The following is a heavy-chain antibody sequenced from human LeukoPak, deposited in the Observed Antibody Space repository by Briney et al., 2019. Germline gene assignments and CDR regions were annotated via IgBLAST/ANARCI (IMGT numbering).Heavy chain of an antibody. J-gene: IGHJ4*02. V-gene: IGHV1-2*02. D-gene: IGHD1-26*01. CDR1: GYTFADYY. CDR3: TRALGSDY. CDR2: IDPNSGGT. Sequence: ASVKVSFKSSGYTFADYYMTWVRQAPGQGLEWMGWIDPNSGGTNYAQKFQGRVTITRDTSISTAYMELSSLRSDDTAMYYCTRALGSDYWGQGTLVTVSS.